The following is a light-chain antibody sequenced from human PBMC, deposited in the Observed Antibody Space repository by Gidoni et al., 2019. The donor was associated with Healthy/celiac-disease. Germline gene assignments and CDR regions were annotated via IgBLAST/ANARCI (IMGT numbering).Light chain of an antibody. CDR1: SSDVGGYNY. Sequence: SALTQPASVSGSPGQSLTISRTGTSSDVGGYNYVSWYQPHPGKAPTLMIYDVSNRPSGVSNRFSGSKSGNTASLTISGLQAEDEADYYCSSYTSSSTLVVFGGGTKLTVL. CDR2: DVS. CDR3: SSYTSSSTLVV. V-gene: IGLV2-14*03. J-gene: IGLJ2*01.